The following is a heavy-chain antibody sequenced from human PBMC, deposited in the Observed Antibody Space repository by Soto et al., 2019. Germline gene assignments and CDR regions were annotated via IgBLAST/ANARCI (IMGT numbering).Heavy chain of an antibody. CDR2: IWYDGSNK. D-gene: IGHD3-10*01. J-gene: IGHJ6*02. CDR3: ARESVITMVRGSEGPYYGMDV. Sequence: PGGSLRLSCAASGFTFSSYGMHWVRQAPGKGLEWVAVIWYDGSNKYYADSVKGRFTISRDNSKNTLYLQMNSLRAEDTAVYYCARESVITMVRGSEGPYYGMDVWGQGTTVTVSS. V-gene: IGHV3-33*01. CDR1: GFTFSSYG.